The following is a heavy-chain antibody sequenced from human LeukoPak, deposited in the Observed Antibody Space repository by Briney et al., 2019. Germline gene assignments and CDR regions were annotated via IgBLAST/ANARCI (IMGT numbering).Heavy chain of an antibody. CDR2: IYYSGST. Sequence: SETLSLTCTVSGGSISSSSYYWGWIRQPPGKGLEWIGSIYYSGSTYYNPSLKSRVTISVDTSKNQFSLKLSSVTAADTAVYYCARFTPQGYGWGGYNRFDPWGQGTLVTVSS. V-gene: IGHV4-39*07. CDR3: ARFTPQGYGWGGYNRFDP. CDR1: GGSISSSSYY. D-gene: IGHD3-16*01. J-gene: IGHJ5*02.